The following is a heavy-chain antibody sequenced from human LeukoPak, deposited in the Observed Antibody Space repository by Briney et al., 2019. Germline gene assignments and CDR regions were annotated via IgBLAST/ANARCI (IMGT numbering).Heavy chain of an antibody. D-gene: IGHD6-6*01. CDR2: IHHSGST. CDR3: ARQRGLLAARSLDY. CDR1: GGSIGSSNW. V-gene: IGHV4-4*02. J-gene: IGHJ4*02. Sequence: SETLSLTCAVSGGSIGSSNWWSWVRQPPGKGLEWIGEIHHSGSTNYNPSLKSRVTISVDKSKNQFSLKLSSVTAADTAVYYCARQRGLLAARSLDYWGQGTLVTVSS.